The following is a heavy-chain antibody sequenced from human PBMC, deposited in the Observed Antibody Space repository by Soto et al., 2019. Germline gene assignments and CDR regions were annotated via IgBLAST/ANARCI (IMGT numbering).Heavy chain of an antibody. CDR3: ARGRAGYSYGFGYFQH. J-gene: IGHJ1*01. Sequence: GESLKISCKGSGYSFTSYWIGWVRQMPGKGLEWMGIIYPGDSDTRYSPSFQGQVTISADKSISTAYLQWSSLKASGTAMYYCARGRAGYSYGFGYFQHWGQGTLVTVS. V-gene: IGHV5-51*01. D-gene: IGHD5-18*01. CDR1: GYSFTSYW. CDR2: IYPGDSDT.